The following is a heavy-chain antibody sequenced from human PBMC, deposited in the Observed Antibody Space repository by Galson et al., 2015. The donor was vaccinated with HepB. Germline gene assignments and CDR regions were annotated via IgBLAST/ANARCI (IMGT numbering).Heavy chain of an antibody. CDR2: ICYDGSNT. CDR1: GFTFSSYG. CDR3: ARARGYSYGYGMDV. V-gene: IGHV3-33*08. D-gene: IGHD5-18*01. Sequence: SLRLSCAASGFTFSSYGMHWVRQAPGKGLEWVAVICYDGSNTYYADSVKGRFTISRDNAKNTLYLQMNSLRAEDTAVYYCARARGYSYGYGMDVWGQGTTVTVSS. J-gene: IGHJ6*02.